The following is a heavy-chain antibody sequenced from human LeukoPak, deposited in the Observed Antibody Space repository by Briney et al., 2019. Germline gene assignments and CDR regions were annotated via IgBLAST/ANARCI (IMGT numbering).Heavy chain of an antibody. J-gene: IGHJ6*02. CDR1: GFTFSSYA. D-gene: IGHD6-19*01. Sequence: PGGSLRLSCAASGFTFSSYAMSWVRQAPGKGLEWVSAISGSGGSTYYADSVKGRFTISRDNSKNTLYLQMNSLRAEDTAVYYCASAGPRPTQWYYYGMDAWGQGTTVTVSS. CDR3: ASAGPRPTQWYYYGMDA. CDR2: ISGSGGST. V-gene: IGHV3-23*01.